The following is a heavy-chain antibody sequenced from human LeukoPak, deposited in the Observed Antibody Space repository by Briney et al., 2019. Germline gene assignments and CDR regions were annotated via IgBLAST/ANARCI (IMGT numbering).Heavy chain of an antibody. CDR1: GFTFSDYY. V-gene: IGHV3-11*04. CDR2: ISGSGSTI. CDR3: ARESNYYGSGNMYDY. J-gene: IGHJ4*02. D-gene: IGHD3-10*01. Sequence: GGSLRLSCAASGFTFSDYYMSWIRQAPGKGLEWVSYISGSGSTIYYADSVKGRFTISRDNANNSLYLQMNSLRAEDMAVYYCARESNYYGSGNMYDYWGQGTLVTVSS.